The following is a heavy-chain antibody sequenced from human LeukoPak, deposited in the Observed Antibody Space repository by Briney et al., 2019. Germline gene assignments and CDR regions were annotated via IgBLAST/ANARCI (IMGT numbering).Heavy chain of an antibody. CDR3: ARSDTSVYYHIPTDY. CDR1: GFTFSSYQ. V-gene: IGHV3-48*03. J-gene: IGHJ4*02. Sequence: GGSLRLSCAASGFTFSSYQMNWVRQAPGKGMGLNSYISSSGSTIYYADSVKGRFTISRDNAKNSLYLQMKSLRAEDTAVYFCARSDTSVYYHIPTDYWGQGTLVTASS. D-gene: IGHD3-22*01. CDR2: ISSSGSTI.